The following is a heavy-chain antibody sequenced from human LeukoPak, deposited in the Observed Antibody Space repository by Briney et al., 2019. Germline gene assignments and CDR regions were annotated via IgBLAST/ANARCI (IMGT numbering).Heavy chain of an antibody. V-gene: IGHV4-39*01. Sequence: SETLSLTCTVSGGSISSTSYYWGWIRQPPGKGLEWIGSISYTGSTHYTPSLKSRVTISVDTSKKQSSLKLSSVTAADTAVYYCAGTKYYYMDVWGEGTTVTVS. J-gene: IGHJ6*03. CDR1: GGSISSTSYY. CDR3: AGTKYYYMDV. CDR2: ISYTGST.